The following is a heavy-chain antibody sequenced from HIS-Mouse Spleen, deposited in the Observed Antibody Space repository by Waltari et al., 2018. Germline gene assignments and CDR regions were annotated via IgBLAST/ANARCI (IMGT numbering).Heavy chain of an antibody. V-gene: IGHV4-39*07. CDR1: GGLISSSSYY. Sequence: QLQLQESGPGLGKPSETLSPTCTVPGGLISSSSYYWGWIRQPPGKGLGWIGSIYYSGSTYYNPSLKSRVTISVDTSKNQFSLKLSSVTAADTAVYYCAREIPYSSSWYDWYFDLWGRGTLVTVSS. CDR2: IYYSGST. J-gene: IGHJ2*01. D-gene: IGHD6-13*01. CDR3: AREIPYSSSWYDWYFDL.